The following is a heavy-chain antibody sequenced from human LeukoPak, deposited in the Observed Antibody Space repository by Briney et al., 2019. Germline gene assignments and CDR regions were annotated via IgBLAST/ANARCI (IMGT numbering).Heavy chain of an antibody. Sequence: SETLSLTCAVYGGSFSSYYWSWIRQPPGKGLEWIGEINHGGSTNYNPSLKSRVTISVDPSKNQLSLKLSSVTAAAVYYCARGVPLLFRAFDIWGQGTMVTVSS. CDR3: ARGVPLLFRAFDI. V-gene: IGHV4-34*01. D-gene: IGHD3-10*01. J-gene: IGHJ3*02. CDR1: GGSFSSYY. CDR2: INHGGST.